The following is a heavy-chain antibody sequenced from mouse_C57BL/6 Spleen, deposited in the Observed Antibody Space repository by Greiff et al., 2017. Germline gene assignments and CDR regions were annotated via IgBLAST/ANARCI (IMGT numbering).Heavy chain of an antibody. V-gene: IGHV1-53*01. D-gene: IGHD1-1*01. CDR3: ARFTTVVARAMDY. J-gene: IGHJ4*01. CDR2: INPSNGGT. Sequence: QVQLQQPGAELVMPGASVKLSCKASGYTFTSYWMHWVKQRPGQGLEWIGNINPSNGGTNYNEKFKSKATLTVDKSSSTAYMQLSSLTSEDSAVYYCARFTTVVARAMDYWGQGTSVTVSS. CDR1: GYTFTSYW.